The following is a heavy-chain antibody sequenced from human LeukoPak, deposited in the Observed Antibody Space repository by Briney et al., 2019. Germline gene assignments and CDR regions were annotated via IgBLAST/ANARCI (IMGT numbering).Heavy chain of an antibody. D-gene: IGHD5-12*01. CDR2: ISYDGSNK. Sequence: PGGSLRLSCAASGFTFSSYAMHWVRQAPGKGLEWVALISYDGSNKYYADSVKGRFTISRDNSKNTLYLQMNSPRAEDTAVYYCARAFAGLRGAFDIWGQGTMVTVSS. V-gene: IGHV3-30-3*01. CDR1: GFTFSSYA. CDR3: ARAFAGLRGAFDI. J-gene: IGHJ3*02.